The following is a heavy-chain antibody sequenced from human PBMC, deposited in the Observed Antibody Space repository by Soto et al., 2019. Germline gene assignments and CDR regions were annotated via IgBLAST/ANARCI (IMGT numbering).Heavy chain of an antibody. CDR2: AYHNGLT. J-gene: IGHJ4*02. V-gene: IGHV4-4*02. Sequence: PSETLSLTCAVSGDSVTSNVWWSWVRQPPGKGLEWIGEAYHNGLTDYNPSLKSRVTMSVDTSKNEFSLKLTSLTAADTAIYYCARDAAVSGESDRFDYWGQGTLVTVS. CDR1: GDSVTSNVW. D-gene: IGHD6-19*01. CDR3: ARDAAVSGESDRFDY.